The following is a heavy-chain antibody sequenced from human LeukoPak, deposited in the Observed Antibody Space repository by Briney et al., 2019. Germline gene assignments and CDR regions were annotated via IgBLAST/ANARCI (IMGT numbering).Heavy chain of an antibody. V-gene: IGHV3-21*04. CDR3: ARDRPYSGSHGGDY. CDR2: IVGSSTY. Sequence: GGSLRLSCAASGFTFSNFAMTWVRQAPGKGLEWVSSIVGSSTYYADSLKGRFTISRDNAKNSLYLQMNSLRAEDTAVYYCARDRPYSGSHGGDYWGQGTLVTVSS. J-gene: IGHJ4*02. CDR1: GFTFSNFA. D-gene: IGHD1-26*01.